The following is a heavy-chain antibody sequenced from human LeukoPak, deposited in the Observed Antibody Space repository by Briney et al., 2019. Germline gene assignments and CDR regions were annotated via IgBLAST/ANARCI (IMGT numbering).Heavy chain of an antibody. CDR3: AAVPGIIIAGYFAS. D-gene: IGHD3-10*02. Sequence: GGSLRLSCVASGFTFTSSAMTWVRQAPGKGLEWVSVVGSTGGTTYYADSVKGRFTISRDNAKDTMILQMNNLRVEDTAVYYCAAVPGIIIAGYFASWGRGTLVAVSA. J-gene: IGHJ4*02. CDR1: GFTFTSSA. CDR2: VGSTGGTT. V-gene: IGHV3-23*01.